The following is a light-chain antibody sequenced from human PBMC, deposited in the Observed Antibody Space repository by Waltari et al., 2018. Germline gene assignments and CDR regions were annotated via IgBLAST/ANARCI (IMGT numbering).Light chain of an antibody. CDR3: QSADSSGTYVV. V-gene: IGLV3-25*02. CDR2: KDS. J-gene: IGLJ2*01. Sequence: SYELTQPPSVSVSPGQTARITCSGDALPKQYPYWYPQKPGQAPVLVIYKDSERPSGIPERFSGSSSGTTVTLTISGVQAEDEADYYCQSADSSGTYVVFGGGTKLTVL. CDR1: ALPKQY.